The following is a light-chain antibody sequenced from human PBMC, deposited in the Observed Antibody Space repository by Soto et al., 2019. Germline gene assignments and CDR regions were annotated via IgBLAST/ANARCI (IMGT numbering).Light chain of an antibody. J-gene: IGKJ3*01. CDR1: QSISKY. CDR2: DAS. CDR3: HQSCRLPLT. V-gene: IGKV1-39*01. Sequence: DIQMTQSPSSLSASAGERTTITCRASQSISKYLNWYQQEPGRAPKLLIYDASYLRNGVPSRFSGSASGTAFTLSISKLRPEAFETYYCHQSCRLPLTFGPGTKVNIK.